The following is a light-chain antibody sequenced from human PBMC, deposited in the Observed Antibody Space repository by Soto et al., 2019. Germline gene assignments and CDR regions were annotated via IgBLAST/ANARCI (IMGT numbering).Light chain of an antibody. V-gene: IGKV4-1*01. J-gene: IGKJ1*01. Sequence: DIVMTQSPDSLAVSLGERATINCKSSQSVFASHNNKNFLAWYQQRPGQPPKLLIYWASTRDVGVPDRFSGSGSSTDYTLINIGTQAEDVAVYYCHQHHSAPLTFGQGTKVEIK. CDR3: HQHHSAPLT. CDR2: WAS. CDR1: QSVFASHNNKNF.